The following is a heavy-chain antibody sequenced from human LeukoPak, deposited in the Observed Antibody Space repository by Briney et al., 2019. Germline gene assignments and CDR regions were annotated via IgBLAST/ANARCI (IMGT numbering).Heavy chain of an antibody. CDR3: ARQGVSSYQYYFDY. V-gene: IGHV4-59*08. Sequence: SETLSLTCTVSGGSISSYYWSWIRQPPGKGLEWIGYIYYRSTNYNPSLKSRVTISVDTSKNQFSLKLTSVTAADTAVYYCARQGVSSYQYYFDYWGQGTLVTVSS. D-gene: IGHD3-22*01. CDR1: GGSISSYY. J-gene: IGHJ4*02. CDR2: IYYRST.